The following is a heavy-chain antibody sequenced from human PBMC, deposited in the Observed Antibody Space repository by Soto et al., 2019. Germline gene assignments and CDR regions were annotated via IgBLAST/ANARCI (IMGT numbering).Heavy chain of an antibody. D-gene: IGHD3-3*02. V-gene: IGHV3-15*07. Sequence: GGSLRLSCAASGFTFSNAWMSWVRQAPGKGLEWVGRIKSKTDGGTTDYAAPVKGRFTISRDDSRNPLYLQMNSLKTEDTAVNYCTPQYIFGLVFGPLYSGQGTLVNVS. CDR1: GFTFSNAW. CDR2: IKSKTDGGTT. J-gene: IGHJ4*02. CDR3: TPQYIFGLVFGPLY.